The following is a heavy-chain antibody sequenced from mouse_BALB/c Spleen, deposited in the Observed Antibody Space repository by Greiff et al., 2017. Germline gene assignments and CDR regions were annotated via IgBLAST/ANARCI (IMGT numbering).Heavy chain of an antibody. J-gene: IGHJ3*01. Sequence: QVQLQQPGAELVKPGASVKLSCKASGYTFTSYWMHWVKQRPGQGLEWIGEINPSNGRTNYNEKFKSKATLTVDKSSSTAYMQLSSLTSEDSAVYYCTIPLYYGYPYWGQGTLVTVSA. V-gene: IGHV1S81*02. CDR2: INPSNGRT. CDR1: GYTFTSYW. D-gene: IGHD1-2*01. CDR3: TIPLYYGYPY.